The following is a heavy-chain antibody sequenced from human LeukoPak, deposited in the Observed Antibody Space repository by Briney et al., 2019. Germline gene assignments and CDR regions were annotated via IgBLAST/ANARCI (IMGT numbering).Heavy chain of an antibody. J-gene: IGHJ3*02. V-gene: IGHV4-34*12. CDR2: IVHSGNT. CDR1: GGSFSGYY. D-gene: IGHD1-1*01. Sequence: PSETLSLTCAVYGGSFSGYYWSWIRQPPGKGLGWIGEIVHSGNTKYNPSLKSRVTISVDTSKNQFSLNLTSVTAADTAVYYCARFGSSTWYKGAFDIWGQGTMVTVAS. CDR3: ARFGSSTWYKGAFDI.